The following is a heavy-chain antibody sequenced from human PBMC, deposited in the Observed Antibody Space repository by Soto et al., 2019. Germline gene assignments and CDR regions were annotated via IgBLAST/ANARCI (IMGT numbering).Heavy chain of an antibody. Sequence: GASVKVSCKASGGTFSSYAISWVRQAPGQGLEWMGGIIPIFGTANYAQKFQGRVTITADESTSTAYMELSSLRSEDTAVYYCARGSLGDIAVAVPFDYWGQGTLVTVSS. CDR2: IIPIFGTA. CDR3: ARGSLGDIAVAVPFDY. D-gene: IGHD6-19*01. J-gene: IGHJ4*02. V-gene: IGHV1-69*13. CDR1: GGTFSSYA.